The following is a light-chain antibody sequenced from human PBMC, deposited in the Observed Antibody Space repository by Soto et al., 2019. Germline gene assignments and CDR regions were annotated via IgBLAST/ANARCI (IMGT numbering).Light chain of an antibody. V-gene: IGKV1-12*01. CDR3: QQANSFPLT. CDR1: QGISSL. J-gene: IGKJ4*01. CDR2: TAS. Sequence: DIQMTQATSSVSASVGDRVTITCRASQGISSLLAWYQQKPGKAPNLLIHTASSLQSGVPSRFSGSGSGTDFTLTISSLQPEDFATYYCQQANSFPLTFGGGTKVEIK.